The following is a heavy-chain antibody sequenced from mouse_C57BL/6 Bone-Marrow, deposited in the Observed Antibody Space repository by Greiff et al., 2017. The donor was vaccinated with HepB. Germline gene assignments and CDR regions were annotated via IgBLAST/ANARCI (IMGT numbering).Heavy chain of an antibody. Sequence: VQLQQSGPELVKPGASVKMSCKASGYTFTDYNMHWVKQSHGKSLEWIGYINPNNGGTSYNQKFKGKATLTVNKSSSTAYMELRSLTSEDSAVYYCARPGTVVARGYFDVWGTGTTVTVSS. V-gene: IGHV1-22*01. J-gene: IGHJ1*03. CDR3: ARPGTVVARGYFDV. CDR2: INPNNGGT. D-gene: IGHD1-1*01. CDR1: GYTFTDYN.